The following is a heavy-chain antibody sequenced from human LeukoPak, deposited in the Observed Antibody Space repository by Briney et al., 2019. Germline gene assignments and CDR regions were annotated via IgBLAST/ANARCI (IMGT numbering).Heavy chain of an antibody. CDR3: ARLYYDSRKGDYYMDV. CDR1: GYSFTSYW. D-gene: IGHD3-22*01. V-gene: IGHV5-51*01. CDR2: IYPGDSDT. J-gene: IGHJ6*03. Sequence: GESLQISCKGSGYSFTSYWIGWVRQMPGKGLEWMGIIYPGDSDTRYSPSFQGQVTISADKSISTAYLQWSSLKASDTAMYYCARLYYDSRKGDYYMDVWGKGTTVTVSS.